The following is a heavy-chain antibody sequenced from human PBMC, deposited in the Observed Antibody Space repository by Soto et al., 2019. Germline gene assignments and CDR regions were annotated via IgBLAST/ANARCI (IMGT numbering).Heavy chain of an antibody. D-gene: IGHD3-16*01. CDR2: MNPNSGNT. Sequence: QVQLVQSGAEVKKPGASVKVSCKASGYTFTSYDINWVRQATGQGLEGMGWMNPNSGNTGYAQKFQGRGTMTRNTSISTAYMELSSLRSEDTAVYYCARGDGGPYYYYYGMDVWGQGTTVTVSS. J-gene: IGHJ6*02. V-gene: IGHV1-8*01. CDR1: GYTFTSYD. CDR3: ARGDGGPYYYYYGMDV.